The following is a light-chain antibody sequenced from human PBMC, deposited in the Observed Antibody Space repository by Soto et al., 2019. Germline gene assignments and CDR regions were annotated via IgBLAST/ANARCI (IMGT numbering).Light chain of an antibody. CDR2: GAS. Sequence: EVVLTQSPGTLSLSPGERATLSCRTSQSVSNNYLAWYQQKPGQAPRLLIYGASSRATGIPDRFSGSGSGTDSTLSISRLEPEDFAVYYCQQYSSLWTFGQGTTV. J-gene: IGKJ1*01. V-gene: IGKV3-20*01. CDR3: QQYSSLWT. CDR1: QSVSNNY.